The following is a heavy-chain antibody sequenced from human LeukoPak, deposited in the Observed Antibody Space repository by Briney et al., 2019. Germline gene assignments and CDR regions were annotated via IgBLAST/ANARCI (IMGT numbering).Heavy chain of an antibody. D-gene: IGHD3-9*01. CDR1: GGSFSGYY. V-gene: IGHV4-34*01. CDR3: ARGRLRYFDWLPKGPPYYMDV. J-gene: IGHJ6*03. Sequence: SETLSLTCAVYGGSFSGYYWSWIRQSPGRGLEWIGEINHSGSTNYNPSLESRVTISVDMSKNQFSLKLSSVTAADTAMYYCARGRLRYFDWLPKGPPYYMDVWGKGTTVTVSS. CDR2: INHSGST.